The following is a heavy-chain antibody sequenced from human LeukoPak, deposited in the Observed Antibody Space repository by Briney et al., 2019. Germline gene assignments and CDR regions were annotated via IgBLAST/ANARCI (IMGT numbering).Heavy chain of an antibody. J-gene: IGHJ3*02. Sequence: PGGSLRLSCAASGFTFSSYEMNWVRQAPGKGLEWVSYISSSGSTIYYADSVKGRFTISRDNAKNSLYLQMNSLRAEDTAVYYCAREEVVMPGASDIWGQGTMVTVSS. CDR1: GFTFSSYE. D-gene: IGHD3-22*01. CDR2: ISSSGSTI. CDR3: AREEVVMPGASDI. V-gene: IGHV3-48*03.